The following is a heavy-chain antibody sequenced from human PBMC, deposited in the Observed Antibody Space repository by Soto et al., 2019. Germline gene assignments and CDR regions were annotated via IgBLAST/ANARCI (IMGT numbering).Heavy chain of an antibody. V-gene: IGHV4-34*01. J-gene: IGHJ5*02. D-gene: IGHD3-16*01. Sequence: PSETLSLTCAVYGGSFSGYYWSWIRQPPGKGLEWIGEINHSGSTNYNPSLKSRVTISVDTSKNQFSLKLSSVTAADTAVYYCVREYDALPFDPWGQGTLVTVSS. CDR2: INHSGST. CDR3: VREYDALPFDP. CDR1: GGSFSGYY.